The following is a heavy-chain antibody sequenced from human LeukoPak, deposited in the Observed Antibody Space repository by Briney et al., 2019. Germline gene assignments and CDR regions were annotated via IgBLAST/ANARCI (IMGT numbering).Heavy chain of an antibody. CDR3: ARVAEMATIWTPAYYMDV. CDR1: GYTFTSNY. V-gene: IGHV1-46*01. CDR2: ISPSGGST. D-gene: IGHD5-24*01. J-gene: IGHJ6*03. Sequence: ASVKVSCKAFGYTFTSNYMHWVRQAPGQGPEWMGVISPSGGSTTYAQKFQGRVTLTRDMSTSTDYLELSSLRSEDTAVYYCARVAEMATIWTPAYYMDVWGKGTTVTISS.